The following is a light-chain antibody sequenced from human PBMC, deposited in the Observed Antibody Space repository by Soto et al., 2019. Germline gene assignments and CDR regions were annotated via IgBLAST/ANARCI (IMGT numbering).Light chain of an antibody. J-gene: IGLJ2*01. V-gene: IGLV2-14*01. Sequence: QSALTQPASVSGSPGQSITISCTGTSSDVGVYNYVSWYQQHPGKAPKLMIYDVSNRPSGVSNRFSGSKSGNTASLTISGLQAEDEADYSCSSYTSSSTSVVFGGGTKLTVL. CDR3: SSYTSSSTSVV. CDR2: DVS. CDR1: SSDVGVYNY.